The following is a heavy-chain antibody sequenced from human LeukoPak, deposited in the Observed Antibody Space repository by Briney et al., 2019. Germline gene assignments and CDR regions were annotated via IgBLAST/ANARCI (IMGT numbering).Heavy chain of an antibody. CDR2: IYPYSGDT. Sequence: ASVNVSCKASGYTFTGYYIHWVRQAPGQGLAWMGWIYPYSGDTNYAQNFQGRVTMTRDTSISTAYMELSSLKSDDTAVYYCARDRNSGSSLDIWGQGTMLTVSS. J-gene: IGHJ3*02. D-gene: IGHD6-6*01. CDR3: ARDRNSGSSLDI. V-gene: IGHV1-2*02. CDR1: GYTFTGYY.